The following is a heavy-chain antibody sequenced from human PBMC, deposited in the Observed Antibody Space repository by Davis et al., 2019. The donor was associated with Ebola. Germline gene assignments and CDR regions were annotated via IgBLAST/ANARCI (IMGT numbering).Heavy chain of an antibody. J-gene: IGHJ3*02. D-gene: IGHD3-22*01. Sequence: GESLKISCAASGFTFSSYWMSWVRQAPGKGLEWVANIKQDGSNKYYADSVKGRFTISRDNSKNTLYLQMNSLRAEDTAVYYCAKDTAMIVVADAFDIWGQGTMVTVSS. V-gene: IGHV3-7*01. CDR2: IKQDGSNK. CDR1: GFTFSSYW. CDR3: AKDTAMIVVADAFDI.